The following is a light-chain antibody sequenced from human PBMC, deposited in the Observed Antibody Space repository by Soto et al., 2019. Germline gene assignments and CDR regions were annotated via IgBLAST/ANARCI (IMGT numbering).Light chain of an antibody. CDR3: QKYNSAPRAA. Sequence: DIQMTQSPSTLSGSVGDRVTITCRASQTISSWLAWYQQRPGKAPKLLIYKASTLKSGVPSRFSGSGSGTDFTLTISSLQPEDVATYYCQKYNSAPRAAFGGGTKVDIK. V-gene: IGKV1-5*03. CDR1: QTISSW. J-gene: IGKJ4*01. CDR2: KAS.